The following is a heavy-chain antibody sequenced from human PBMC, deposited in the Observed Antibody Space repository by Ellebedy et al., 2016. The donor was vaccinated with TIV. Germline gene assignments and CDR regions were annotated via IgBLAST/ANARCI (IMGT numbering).Heavy chain of an antibody. CDR2: IIPILGIA. CDR3: ARGLRELPDY. CDR1: GGTFSSYA. Sequence: AASVKVSCKASGGTFSSYAISWVRQAPGQGLEWMGRIIPILGIANYAQKFQGRVTITADTSTSTAYMELRSLRSDDTAVYYCARGLRELPDYWGQGTLVTVSS. D-gene: IGHD1-26*01. J-gene: IGHJ4*02. V-gene: IGHV1-69*04.